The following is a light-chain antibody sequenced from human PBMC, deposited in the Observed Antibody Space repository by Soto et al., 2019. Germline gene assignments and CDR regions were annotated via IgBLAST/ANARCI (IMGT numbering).Light chain of an antibody. V-gene: IGKV4-1*01. Sequence: DIVMTHSPDSLAVSLGERATINCKSSQSVLYSSNNKNYLAWYQQKPGQPPKLLIYWASTRESGVPDRFSGSGSGTDFTLTISSLQAEDVAVYSCQQYYSTPLTFGGGTKVEIK. CDR3: QQYYSTPLT. CDR1: QSVLYSSNNKNY. CDR2: WAS. J-gene: IGKJ4*01.